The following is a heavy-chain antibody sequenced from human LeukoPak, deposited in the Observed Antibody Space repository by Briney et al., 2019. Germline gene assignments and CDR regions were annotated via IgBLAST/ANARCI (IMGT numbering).Heavy chain of an antibody. D-gene: IGHD1-26*01. CDR2: IDGSGGST. Sequence: GGSLRLSCVASGFTFSSYAMSWFRQAPGRGLEWVSAIDGSGGSTYYADSVKGRFTISRDNSKNTLYLQMNSLRAEDTAVYYCAKHLVGATSGPSFDYWGQGTLVTVSS. V-gene: IGHV3-23*01. J-gene: IGHJ4*02. CDR3: AKHLVGATSGPSFDY. CDR1: GFTFSSYA.